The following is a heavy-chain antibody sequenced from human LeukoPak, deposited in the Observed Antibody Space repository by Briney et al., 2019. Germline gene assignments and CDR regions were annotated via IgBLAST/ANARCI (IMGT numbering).Heavy chain of an antibody. CDR1: GFTLSSYA. Sequence: PGGSLRLSCAASGFTLSSYAMSWVRQAPGKGLEWVSSISGGHGGTYYADSVKGRFTISRDDSKNTLYLQANSLRAEDTAVYYCAKGQYASGWNSGNYWGQGTLVTVSS. V-gene: IGHV3-23*01. D-gene: IGHD1/OR15-1a*01. CDR3: AKGQYASGWNSGNY. J-gene: IGHJ4*02. CDR2: ISGGHGGT.